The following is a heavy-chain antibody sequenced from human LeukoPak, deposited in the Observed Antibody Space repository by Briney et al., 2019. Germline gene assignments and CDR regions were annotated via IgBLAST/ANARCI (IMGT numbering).Heavy chain of an antibody. V-gene: IGHV6-1*01. Sequence: SQTLSLTCAISGDSVSSNSAAWNWIRQSPSGGLEWLGRTYYRSRWYNDYAASVKGRLTINSDTSKNQFSLQLNSVTPEDTAVYYCARGNAATVDSYFDYWGQGTLVTVSS. CDR2: TYYRSRWYN. D-gene: IGHD3-9*01. CDR3: ARGNAATVDSYFDY. J-gene: IGHJ4*03. CDR1: GDSVSSNSAA.